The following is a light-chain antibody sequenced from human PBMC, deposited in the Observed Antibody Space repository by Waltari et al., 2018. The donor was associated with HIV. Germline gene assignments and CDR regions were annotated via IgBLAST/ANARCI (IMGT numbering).Light chain of an antibody. V-gene: IGLV2-8*01. CDR1: STDIGACDS. CDR2: KVT. CDR3: SSYGDSLRVL. J-gene: IGLJ3*02. Sequence: QSALTQPPSASGSLGQSVTLPCTGSSTDIGACDSVSWFQQHPRSAPKRSLHKVTRRPSTVSDRFSGSSSGSTAFLTVAGLQPDDEATYFCSSYGDSLRVLFGGGTNVTVL.